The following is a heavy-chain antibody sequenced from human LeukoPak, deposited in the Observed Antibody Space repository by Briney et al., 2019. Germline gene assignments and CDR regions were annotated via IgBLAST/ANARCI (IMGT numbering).Heavy chain of an antibody. J-gene: IGHJ4*02. D-gene: IGHD3-16*02. CDR3: AGESYDYVWGSYRSNFDY. Sequence: SETLSLTCTVSGGSISSYYWSWIRQPAGKGLEWIGRIYTSGSTNYSPSLKSRVTMSVDTSKNQFSLKLSSVTAADTAVYYCAGESYDYVWGSYRSNFDYWGQGTLVTVSS. CDR1: GGSISSYY. CDR2: IYTSGST. V-gene: IGHV4-4*07.